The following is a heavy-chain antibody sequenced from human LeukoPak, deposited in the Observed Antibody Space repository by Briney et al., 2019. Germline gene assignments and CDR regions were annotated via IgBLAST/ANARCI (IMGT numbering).Heavy chain of an antibody. CDR3: SEGYFEPFAH. CDR2: LSYTGKT. V-gene: IGHV4-59*02. Sequence: PETLSLTCVVSGASVSSSHWNWIRQLPGKGLEWIGCLSYTGKTDYNPSLTSRVTMSLDTSKNQVSLKVRSVTAADTAVYFCSEGYFEPFAHWGQGARVTVSS. CDR1: GASVSSSH. J-gene: IGHJ4*02. D-gene: IGHD2/OR15-2a*01.